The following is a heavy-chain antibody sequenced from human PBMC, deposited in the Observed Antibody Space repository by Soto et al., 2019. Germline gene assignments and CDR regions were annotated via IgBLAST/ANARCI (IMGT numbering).Heavy chain of an antibody. J-gene: IGHJ5*02. V-gene: IGHV4-30-4*01. Sequence: QVQLQESGPGLVKPSQTLSLTCTVSGGSISSGDYYWSWIRQPPGKGLEWIGYIYYSGSTYYNPSLKSRXXIXVXXSKNQFSLKLSSVTAADTAVYYCARENKRDNWFDPWGQGTLVPVSS. CDR2: IYYSGST. CDR1: GGSISSGDYY. CDR3: ARENKRDNWFDP.